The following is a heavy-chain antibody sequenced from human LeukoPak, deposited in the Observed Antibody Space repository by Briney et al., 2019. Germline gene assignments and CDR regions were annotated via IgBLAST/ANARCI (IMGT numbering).Heavy chain of an antibody. CDR1: GFTFDDYA. D-gene: IGHD6-13*01. Sequence: GGSLRLSCAASGFTFDDYAMHWVRQAPGKGLEWVSGISWNSGSIGYADSVKGRFTISRDNAKNSLYLQMNSLRAEDTAVYYCARDFSEYSSSWYRFDYWGQGTLVTVSS. V-gene: IGHV3-9*01. J-gene: IGHJ4*02. CDR2: ISWNSGSI. CDR3: ARDFSEYSSSWYRFDY.